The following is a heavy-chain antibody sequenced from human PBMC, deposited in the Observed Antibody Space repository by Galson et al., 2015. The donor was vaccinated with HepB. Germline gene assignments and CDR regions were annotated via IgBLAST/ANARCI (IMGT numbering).Heavy chain of an antibody. CDR3: AVGYCSSTSCSIFDY. V-gene: IGHV3-30-3*01. Sequence: SLRLSCAASGFTFSSYAMHWVRQAPGKGLEWVAVISYDGSNKYYADSVKGRFTISRDNSKNTLYLQMNSLRAEDTAVYYCAVGYCSSTSCSIFDYWGQGTLVTVSS. CDR2: ISYDGSNK. J-gene: IGHJ4*02. CDR1: GFTFSSYA. D-gene: IGHD2-2*01.